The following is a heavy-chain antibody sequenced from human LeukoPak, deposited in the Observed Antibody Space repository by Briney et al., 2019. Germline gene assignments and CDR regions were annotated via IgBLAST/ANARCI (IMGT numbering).Heavy chain of an antibody. D-gene: IGHD3-22*01. Sequence: GRSLRLSCAASGFTFSSYSMNWVRQAPGKGLEWVSYISSSSSTIYYADSLKGRFTISRDNAKNSLYLQMNSLRAEDTAVYYCARGSIVGMVDAFDIWDQGTMVTVSS. CDR2: ISSSSSTI. J-gene: IGHJ3*02. CDR1: GFTFSSYS. V-gene: IGHV3-48*01. CDR3: ARGSIVGMVDAFDI.